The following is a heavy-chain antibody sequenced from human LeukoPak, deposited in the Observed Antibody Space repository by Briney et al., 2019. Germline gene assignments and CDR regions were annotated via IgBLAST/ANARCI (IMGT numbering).Heavy chain of an antibody. D-gene: IGHD5-12*01. J-gene: IGHJ4*02. V-gene: IGHV4-4*02. CDR2: IYHSGST. CDR1: GLTFSSYG. CDR3: ATWGYSGYDYVDY. Sequence: GSLRLSCAASGLTFSSYGMHWVRQPPGKGLEWIGEIYHSGSTNYNPSLKSRVTISVDKSKNQFSLKLSSVTAADTAVYYCATWGYSGYDYVDYWGQGTLVTVSS.